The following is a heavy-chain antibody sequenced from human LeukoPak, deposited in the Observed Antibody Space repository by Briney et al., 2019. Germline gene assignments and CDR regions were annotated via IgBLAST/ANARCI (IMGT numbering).Heavy chain of an antibody. CDR3: ARARLVAANNWFDP. CDR2: INPNSGGT. V-gene: IGHV1-2*06. CDR1: GYTFTGYY. D-gene: IGHD5-12*01. Sequence: ASVKVSCKASGYTFTGYYMHWVRQAPGQGLEWMGRINPNSGGTNYAQKFQGRVTMTRDTSISTAYMELSRLRSDDKAVYYCARARLVAANNWFDPWGKGTLVTVSS. J-gene: IGHJ5*02.